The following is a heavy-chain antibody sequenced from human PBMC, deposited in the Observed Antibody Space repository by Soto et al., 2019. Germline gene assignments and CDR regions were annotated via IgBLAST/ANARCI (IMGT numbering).Heavy chain of an antibody. Sequence: GESLKISCKGSGYSFTSYWISWVRQMPGKGLEWMGRIDPSDSYTNYSPSFQGHVTISADKSISTAYLQWSSLKASDTAMYYCASNSITIFGVVIDSAGMGVWGQGPTVTVSS. CDR1: GYSFTSYW. V-gene: IGHV5-10-1*01. J-gene: IGHJ6*02. CDR3: ASNSITIFGVVIDSAGMGV. D-gene: IGHD3-3*01. CDR2: IDPSDSYT.